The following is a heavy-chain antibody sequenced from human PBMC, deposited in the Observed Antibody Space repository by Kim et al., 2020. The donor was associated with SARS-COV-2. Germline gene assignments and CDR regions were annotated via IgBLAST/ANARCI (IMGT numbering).Heavy chain of an antibody. CDR2: IRSKPNNYAT. V-gene: IGHV3-73*01. CDR1: GFTFSASA. D-gene: IGHD1-26*01. J-gene: IGHJ4*02. Sequence: GWSLRLSCAASGFTFSASAMHWVRQASGKRREWVGRIRSKPNNYATSYAASVTGKFTNTRDDSTNTVYLQMDSLKTDDTAVYFCSGNSGKHCDRGFDNWGQGTLVTVSS. CDR3: SGNSGKHCDRGFDN.